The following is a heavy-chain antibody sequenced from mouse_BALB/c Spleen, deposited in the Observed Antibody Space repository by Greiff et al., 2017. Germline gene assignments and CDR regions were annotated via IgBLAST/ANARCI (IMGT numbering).Heavy chain of an antibody. Sequence: VQLQQPGAELVKPGASVKLSCKASGYTFTSYYMYWVKQRPGQGLEWIGGINPSNGGTNFNEKFKSKATLTVDKSSSTAYMQLSSLTSEDSAVYYCTRPYGNYWYFDVWGAGTTVTVSS. CDR2: INPSNGGT. CDR1: GYTFTSYY. D-gene: IGHD2-1*01. V-gene: IGHV1S81*02. J-gene: IGHJ1*01. CDR3: TRPYGNYWYFDV.